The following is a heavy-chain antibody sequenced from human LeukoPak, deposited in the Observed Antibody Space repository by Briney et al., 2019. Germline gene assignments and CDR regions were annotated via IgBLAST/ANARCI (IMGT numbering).Heavy chain of an antibody. V-gene: IGHV1-18*01. J-gene: IGHJ4*02. CDR1: GYTFTSYG. CDR2: ISAYNGNT. D-gene: IGHD3-3*01. Sequence: ASVKVSCKASGYTFTSYGISWVRQAPGQGLEWMGWISAYNGNTNYAQKLQGRVTMTTDTSTSTAYMELRSLRSDDTAVYYCAREQSAGTYYDFWSGYYRPLYYFDYWGQGTLVTVSS. CDR3: AREQSAGTYYDFWSGYYRPLYYFDY.